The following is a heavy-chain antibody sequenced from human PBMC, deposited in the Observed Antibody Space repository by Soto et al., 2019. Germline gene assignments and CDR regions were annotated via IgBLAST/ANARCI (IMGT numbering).Heavy chain of an antibody. V-gene: IGHV3-21*01. D-gene: IGHD3-10*01. CDR3: ARDAGTITMVRGVMGPENWFDP. CDR1: GFTFSSYS. J-gene: IGHJ5*02. CDR2: ISSSSSYI. Sequence: PGGSLRLSCAASGFTFSSYSMNWVRQAPGKGLEWVSSISSSSSYIYYADSVKGRFTISRDNAKNSLYLQMNSLRAEDTAVYYCARDAGTITMVRGVMGPENWFDPWGQGTLVTVSS.